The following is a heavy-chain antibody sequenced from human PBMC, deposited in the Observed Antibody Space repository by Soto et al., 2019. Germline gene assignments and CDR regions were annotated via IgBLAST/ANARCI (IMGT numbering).Heavy chain of an antibody. Sequence: PSETLSLTCAVPGCSISSINWWSWGSQPPGKGLEWIGEIYHSGSTNYNPSLKSRVTISVDKSKNQFSLKLSSVTAADTAVYYCARGLPGYCSSTSCYDHYGMDVWGKGTTVTVSS. D-gene: IGHD2-2*01. CDR1: GCSISSINW. CDR2: IYHSGST. V-gene: IGHV4-4*02. J-gene: IGHJ6*04. CDR3: ARGLPGYCSSTSCYDHYGMDV.